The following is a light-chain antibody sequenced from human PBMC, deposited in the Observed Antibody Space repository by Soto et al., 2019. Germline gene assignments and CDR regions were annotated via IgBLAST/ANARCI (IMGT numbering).Light chain of an antibody. V-gene: IGKV3-15*01. CDR3: QQYNNWPRAT. J-gene: IGKJ4*01. CDR2: RTS. Sequence: VSPGERATLSCRASQSISSNLAWYQQKPGQAPRLLMFRTSSRATGFPARFSGSGSGTEFNLTISSLQSEDFGVYYCQQYNNWPRATFGGGTKVDIK. CDR1: QSISSN.